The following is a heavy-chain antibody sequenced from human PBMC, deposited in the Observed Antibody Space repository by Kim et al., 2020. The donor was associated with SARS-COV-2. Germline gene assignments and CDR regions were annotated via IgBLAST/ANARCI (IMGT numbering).Heavy chain of an antibody. CDR1: GFTFSSYA. V-gene: IGHV3-30-3*01. J-gene: IGHJ4*02. CDR2: ISYDGSNK. D-gene: IGHD6-13*01. CDR3: ARTYSSPNFDY. Sequence: GGSLRLSCAASGFTFSSYAMHWVRQAPGKGLEWVAVISYDGSNKYYADSVKGRFTISRDNSKNTLYLQMNSLRAEDTAVYYCARTYSSPNFDYWGQGTL.